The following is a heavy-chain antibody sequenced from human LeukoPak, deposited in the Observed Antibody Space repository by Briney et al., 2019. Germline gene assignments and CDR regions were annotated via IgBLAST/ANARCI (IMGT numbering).Heavy chain of an antibody. CDR1: GGSISSYY. Sequence: PSETLSLTCTVSGGSISSYYWSWIRQPPGKGLEWVGYIYYSGSTNYNPSFKSRVTISVDTSKNQFSLKLSSVTGADTAVYYCARVRHGAFDIWGQGTMVTVSS. CDR2: IYYSGST. J-gene: IGHJ3*02. V-gene: IGHV4-59*01. CDR3: ARVRHGAFDI.